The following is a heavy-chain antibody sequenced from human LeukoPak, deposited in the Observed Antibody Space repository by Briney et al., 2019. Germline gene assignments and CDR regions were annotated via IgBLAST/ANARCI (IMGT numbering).Heavy chain of an antibody. D-gene: IGHD6-19*01. CDR2: IYASGST. Sequence: SETLSLTCTVSGGSISSYYWSWIRQPAGKGLEWIGRIYASGSTNYNPSLKSRVTMSVDTSKNQFSLKLSSVTAADTAVYYCAREVGDYSSGWLSSEYYFDYWGQGTLVTVSS. CDR1: GGSISSYY. CDR3: AREVGDYSSGWLSSEYYFDY. J-gene: IGHJ4*02. V-gene: IGHV4-4*07.